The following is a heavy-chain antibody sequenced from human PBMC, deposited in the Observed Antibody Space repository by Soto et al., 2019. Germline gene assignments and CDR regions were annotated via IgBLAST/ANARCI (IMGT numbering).Heavy chain of an antibody. CDR2: ISSSGNTI. CDR1: GFTFSDYS. J-gene: IGHJ3*02. V-gene: IGHV3-11*01. CDR3: ARDLGFCSSTSCYVAAFDI. D-gene: IGHD2-2*01. Sequence: QVQLVESGGGLVQPGGSLRLSCAASGFTFSDYSMSWIRQAPGKGLECVSYISSSGNTIYYADSVKGRFTISRDNSKNSLYLQMNSLRAEDTAVYYCARDLGFCSSTSCYVAAFDIWGQGTMVTVSS.